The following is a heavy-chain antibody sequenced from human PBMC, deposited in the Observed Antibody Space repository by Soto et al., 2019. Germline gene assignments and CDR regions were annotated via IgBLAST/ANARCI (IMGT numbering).Heavy chain of an antibody. Sequence: SETLSLTCTVSGGSISSSSYYWGWIRQPPGKGLEWIGSIYYSGSTYYNPSLKSRVTISVDTSKNQFSLKLRSVTAADTAVYYCARSDRLFGWFDPWGQGTLVTVSS. J-gene: IGHJ5*02. CDR1: GGSISSSSYY. D-gene: IGHD3-16*01. CDR2: IYYSGST. CDR3: ARSDRLFGWFDP. V-gene: IGHV4-39*07.